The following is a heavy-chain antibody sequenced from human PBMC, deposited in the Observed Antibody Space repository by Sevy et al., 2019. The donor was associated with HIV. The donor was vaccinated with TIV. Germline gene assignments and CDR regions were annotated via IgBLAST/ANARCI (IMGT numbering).Heavy chain of an antibody. Sequence: SETLSLTCTVSGGSISSYYWSWIRQPPGKGLEWIGYIYYSGSTNYNPSLKSRVTISVDTSKNQFSLKLSSVTAADTAVYYCASLVPEQQLDYYYYYMDVWGKRTTVTVSS. CDR3: ASLVPEQQLDYYYYYMDV. V-gene: IGHV4-59*01. D-gene: IGHD6-13*01. J-gene: IGHJ6*03. CDR2: IYYSGST. CDR1: GGSISSYY.